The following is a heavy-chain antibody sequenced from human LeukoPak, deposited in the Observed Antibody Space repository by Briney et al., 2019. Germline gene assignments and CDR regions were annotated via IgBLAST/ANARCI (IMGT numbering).Heavy chain of an antibody. J-gene: IGHJ4*02. CDR1: GFTFSTYG. Sequence: WRSLRLSCAASGFTFSTYGMHWVRQAPGKGLEWVAVIWYDGNNKYYADSLKGRFTIPGDNSKNTMYLQMNSLRAEDKAVYYCARPDYGGNYGGFYWGQGTLVTVS. D-gene: IGHD4-23*01. CDR3: ARPDYGGNYGGFY. CDR2: IWYDGNNK. V-gene: IGHV3-33*01.